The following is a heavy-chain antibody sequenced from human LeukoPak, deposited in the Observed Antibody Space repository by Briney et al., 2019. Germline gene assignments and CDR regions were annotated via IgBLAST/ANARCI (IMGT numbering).Heavy chain of an antibody. CDR2: MNPNSDNT. J-gene: IGHJ4*02. Sequence: ASVKVSCNASGYTFTSYDINWVRQPTGQGLEWMGWMNPNSDNTGYAQKFQGRVTITRNTSISAAYMELSSLRSEDTDVSYCARVGQVVSAWAYGGTDHDFDYWGQGTLVTVSS. V-gene: IGHV1-8*01. CDR1: GYTFTSYD. D-gene: IGHD4-23*01. CDR3: ARVGQVVSAWAYGGTDHDFDY.